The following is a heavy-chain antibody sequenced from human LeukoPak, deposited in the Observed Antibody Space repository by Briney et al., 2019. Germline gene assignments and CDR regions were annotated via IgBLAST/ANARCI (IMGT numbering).Heavy chain of an antibody. V-gene: IGHV1-3*01. J-gene: IGHJ6*02. CDR3: ARTALVRGTGTNYNMDV. Sequence: ASVKVSCKASGYSFINYAIHWVRQDSGQRLEWMGRINADDGDTKFSHKFQGRVAISRDTSASTAYMELSSLRSEDTAVYYCARTALVRGTGTNYNMDVWGQGTTVTVSS. CDR2: INADDGDT. CDR1: GYSFINYA. D-gene: IGHD3-10*01.